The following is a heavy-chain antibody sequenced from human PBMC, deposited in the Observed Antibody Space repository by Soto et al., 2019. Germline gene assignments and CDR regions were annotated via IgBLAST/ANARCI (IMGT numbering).Heavy chain of an antibody. D-gene: IGHD2-15*01. Sequence: EASVKVSCKASGYTFTSYAMHWVRQAPGQRLEWMGWINAGNGNTKYSQKFQGRVTITRDTSASTAYMELSSLRSEDTAVYYCARAGDIVVVVAALPLADVWGQGTTVTVSS. CDR3: ARAGDIVVVVAALPLADV. CDR1: GYTFTSYA. CDR2: INAGNGNT. J-gene: IGHJ6*02. V-gene: IGHV1-3*01.